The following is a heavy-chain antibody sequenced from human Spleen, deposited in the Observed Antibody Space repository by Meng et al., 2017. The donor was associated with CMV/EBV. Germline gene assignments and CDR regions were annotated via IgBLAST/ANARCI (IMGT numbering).Heavy chain of an antibody. CDR3: ASAWNYGMVA. CDR1: GFAFSIYG. CDR2: IRNDGSVI. Sequence: GGSLRLSCAASGFAFSIYGMHWVRQAPGKGLDWVAFIRNDGSVIYYADSVKGRFTISRDDSKNTLSLQVNGLRSEDTAVYFCASAWNYGMVAWGRGTTVTVSS. D-gene: IGHD1-1*01. J-gene: IGHJ6*02. V-gene: IGHV3-30*02.